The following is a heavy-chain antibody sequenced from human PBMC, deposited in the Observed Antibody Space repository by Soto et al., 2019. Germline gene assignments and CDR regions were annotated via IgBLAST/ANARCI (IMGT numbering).Heavy chain of an antibody. CDR2: INAGNGNS. D-gene: IGHD6-6*01. Sequence: QVQLVQSGAEVKKPGASVKVSCKASGYTFSSYAIHWVRQAPGQGLEWMGRINAGNGNSEYSQKFQGRVTITRDTSASTVYLELSSLRLADTGVFFCARFYGSSASWGQGSLLTVSS. CDR1: GYTFSSYA. CDR3: ARFYGSSAS. J-gene: IGHJ4*02. V-gene: IGHV1-3*01.